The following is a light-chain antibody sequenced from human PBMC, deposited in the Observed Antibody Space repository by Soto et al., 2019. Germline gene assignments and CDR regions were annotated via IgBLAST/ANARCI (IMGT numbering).Light chain of an antibody. CDR1: QAVPNN. V-gene: IGKV1-9*01. CDR2: EES. J-gene: IGKJ4*01. Sequence: DIQMTQSPSSLSASVGDRATITCRPSQAVPNNMAWYQQKPGKPPKLLIYEESTLHSGVPSRFSGRKSGTQFTLTIDSLQPEDFATYYCQQVKTYPRTFGGGTKVDIK. CDR3: QQVKTYPRT.